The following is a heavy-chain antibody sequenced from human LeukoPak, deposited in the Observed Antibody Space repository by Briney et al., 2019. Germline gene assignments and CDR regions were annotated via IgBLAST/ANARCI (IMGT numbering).Heavy chain of an antibody. CDR2: INHSGST. Sequence: SETLSLTCAVYGGSFSGYYWSWIRQPPGKGLEWIGEINHSGSTNYNPSLKSRVTISVDTSKNQFSLKLSSVTAADTAVYYCARAHPKGVYVWGSYRPFDPWGQGTLVTVSS. D-gene: IGHD3-16*02. CDR1: GGSFSGYY. CDR3: ARAHPKGVYVWGSYRPFDP. J-gene: IGHJ5*02. V-gene: IGHV4-34*01.